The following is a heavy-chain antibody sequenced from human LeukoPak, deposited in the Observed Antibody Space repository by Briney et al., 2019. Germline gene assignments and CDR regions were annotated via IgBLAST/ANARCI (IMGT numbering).Heavy chain of an antibody. CDR2: INHSGST. V-gene: IGHV4-34*01. Sequence: SETLSLTCVVYGGSFSGYYWSWIRQPPGNGLEWIGEINHSGSTNYSPSLRSRVTISVDTSKNQFSLKLSSVTAADTAVYYCARHRTAGYYYMDVWGKGTTVTISS. CDR3: ARHRTAGYYYMDV. J-gene: IGHJ6*03. D-gene: IGHD1-14*01. CDR1: GGSFSGYY.